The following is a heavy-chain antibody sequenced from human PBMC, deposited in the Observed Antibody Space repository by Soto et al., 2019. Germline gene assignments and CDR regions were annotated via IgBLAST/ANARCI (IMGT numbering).Heavy chain of an antibody. D-gene: IGHD4-4*01. CDR2: ISYDGSNK. CDR3: ARGNDYSNYGRFDY. J-gene: IGHJ4*02. CDR1: GFTFSSYA. Sequence: QVQLVESGGGVVQPGRSLRLSCAASGFTFSSYAMHWVRQAPGKGLEWVAVISYDGSNKYYADSVKGRFTISRDNSENTLYLQMNSLRAEDTAVYYCARGNDYSNYGRFDYWGQGTLVTVSS. V-gene: IGHV3-30-3*01.